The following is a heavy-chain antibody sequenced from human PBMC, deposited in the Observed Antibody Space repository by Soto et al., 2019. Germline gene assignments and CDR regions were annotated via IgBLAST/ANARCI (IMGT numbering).Heavy chain of an antibody. V-gene: IGHV3-23*01. Sequence: GGSLRLSCAASGFTFSSYAMSWVRQAPGKGLEWVSAISGSGGSTYYADSVKGWFTISRDNSKNTLYLQMNSLRAEDTAVYYCAKDRAPGGLTDAFDIWGQGTMVTVSS. CDR3: AKDRAPGGLTDAFDI. CDR2: ISGSGGST. CDR1: GFTFSSYA. J-gene: IGHJ3*02. D-gene: IGHD3-10*01.